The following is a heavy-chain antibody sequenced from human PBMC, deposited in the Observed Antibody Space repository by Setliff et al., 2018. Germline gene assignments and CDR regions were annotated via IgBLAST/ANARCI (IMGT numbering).Heavy chain of an antibody. CDR1: TFTFSKYA. CDR3: SRDLGAEIRYCFDY. J-gene: IGHJ4*02. Sequence: GGSLRLACVASTFTFSKYAVTWVRQAPGKGLEWVSSSSSTGRYTFYADSVKGRFTVSKDNAKNSLYLQMNSLKTEDTAVYYCSRDLGAEIRYCFDYCGQGTLVTVSS. V-gene: IGHV3-21*03. CDR2: SSSTGRYT. D-gene: IGHD4-17*01.